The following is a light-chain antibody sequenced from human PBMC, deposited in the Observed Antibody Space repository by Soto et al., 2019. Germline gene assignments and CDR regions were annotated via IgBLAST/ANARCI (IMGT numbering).Light chain of an antibody. CDR3: QQYGTSPWT. CDR2: GAS. J-gene: IGKJ1*01. Sequence: EIVLTQSPGTLSLSPGERATLSCRASQSVSSSYLTCYQQKPGQAPRLLIYGASSRATGIADRFSGSGSGTDFTLTISRLEPEDFAVYYCQQYGTSPWTFGQGTKVDIK. CDR1: QSVSSSY. V-gene: IGKV3-20*01.